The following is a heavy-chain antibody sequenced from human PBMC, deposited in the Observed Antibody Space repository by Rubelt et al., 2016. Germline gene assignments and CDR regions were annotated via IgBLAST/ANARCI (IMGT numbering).Heavy chain of an antibody. D-gene: IGHD5-12*01. Sequence: QVQLVQSGAEVKKPGASVKVSCKASGYTFTSYGISWVRQAPGQGLEWMGWISAYNGNTNYAQKLQGRVTMTTDTSTSTACMELRSLRSDDTAVYYWARDPTTRFTSTGWFDPWGQGTLVTVSS. CDR1: GYTFTSYG. V-gene: IGHV1-18*01. CDR3: ARDPTTRFTSTGWFDP. CDR2: ISAYNGNT. J-gene: IGHJ5*02.